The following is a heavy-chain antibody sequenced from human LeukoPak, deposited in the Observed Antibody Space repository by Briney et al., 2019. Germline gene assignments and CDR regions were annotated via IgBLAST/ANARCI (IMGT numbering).Heavy chain of an antibody. CDR3: ARGYCSSTSCYGVDY. CDR1: GGSFSGYY. Sequence: SETLSLTCAVYGGSFSGYYWSWIRQPPGKGLEWIGEINHSGSTNYNPSLKSRVTISVDTSKNQFSLKPSSVTAADTAVYYCARGYCSSTSCYGVDYWGQGTLVTVSS. V-gene: IGHV4-34*01. J-gene: IGHJ4*02. D-gene: IGHD2-2*01. CDR2: INHSGST.